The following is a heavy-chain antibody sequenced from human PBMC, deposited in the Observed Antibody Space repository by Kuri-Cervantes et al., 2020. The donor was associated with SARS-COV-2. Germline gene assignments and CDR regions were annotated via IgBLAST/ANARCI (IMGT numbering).Heavy chain of an antibody. CDR1: GVSVSHGTYS. J-gene: IGHJ4*02. CDR2: LDTSGTT. Sequence: SETLSLTCAVSGVSVSHGTYSWSWIRQPAGKGLEWIGHLDTSGTTTYNPSLKSRVTISVDTSKNQFSLKLSSVTAADTAVYYCARSGSYSYYFDYWGQGTLVTVSS. V-gene: IGHV4-61*09. CDR3: ARSGSYSYYFDY. D-gene: IGHD1-26*01.